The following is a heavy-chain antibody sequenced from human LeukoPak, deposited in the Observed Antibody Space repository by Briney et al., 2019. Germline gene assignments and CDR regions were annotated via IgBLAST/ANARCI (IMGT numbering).Heavy chain of an antibody. CDR1: GYTFTDYY. J-gene: IGHJ4*02. V-gene: IGHV1-2*02. CDR3: ARDPRVNIAVAASLDY. Sequence: ASVKVSCKASGYTFTDYYTHWVRQAPGQGLEWMGSINPNSGGTNYAQKFQGRVTLTRDTSISTAYMELSRLKSDDTAVYYCARDPRVNIAVAASLDYWGQGTLVTVSS. CDR2: INPNSGGT. D-gene: IGHD6-19*01.